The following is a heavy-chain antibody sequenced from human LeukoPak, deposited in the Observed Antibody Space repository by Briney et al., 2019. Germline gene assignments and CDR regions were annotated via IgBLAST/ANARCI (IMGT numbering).Heavy chain of an antibody. Sequence: SGGSLRLSCAASGFTFSSYWMSWVRQAPGKGLEWVANINQAGSEKYYVDSVKGRFTISRDNDKNSLYLQMNSLRAEDTAVYYCARVQYYDFWSGLWNWFDPWGQGTLVTVSS. D-gene: IGHD3-3*01. CDR1: GFTFSSYW. J-gene: IGHJ5*02. CDR2: INQAGSEK. V-gene: IGHV3-7*04. CDR3: ARVQYYDFWSGLWNWFDP.